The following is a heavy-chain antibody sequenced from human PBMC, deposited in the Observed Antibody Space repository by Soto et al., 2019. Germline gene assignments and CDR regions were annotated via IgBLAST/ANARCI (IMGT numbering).Heavy chain of an antibody. CDR2: IYYSGST. Sequence: SETLSLTCTVSCGSISSYYWSWIRQPPGKGLEWIGYIYYSGSTNYNPSLKSRVTISVDTSKNQFSLKLSSVTAADTAVYYCARGPYCSGGSCPTVPFDYWGQGTLVTVSS. CDR1: CGSISSYY. D-gene: IGHD2-15*01. V-gene: IGHV4-59*01. J-gene: IGHJ4*02. CDR3: ARGPYCSGGSCPTVPFDY.